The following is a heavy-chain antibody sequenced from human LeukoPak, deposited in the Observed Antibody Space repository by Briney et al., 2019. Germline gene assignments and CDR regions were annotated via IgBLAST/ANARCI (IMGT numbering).Heavy chain of an antibody. J-gene: IGHJ4*02. D-gene: IGHD1-26*01. CDR3: ARFSVGGTYYPNY. Sequence: HGESLKISCQGSGYSFTSSWIGWVRQMPGKGLEWMGIIYPGDSDTRYSPSFQGQVTISADKSISSAYLQWSSLKASDTAMYYCARFSVGGTYYPNYWGQGTLVSLS. V-gene: IGHV5-51*01. CDR2: IYPGDSDT. CDR1: GYSFTSSW.